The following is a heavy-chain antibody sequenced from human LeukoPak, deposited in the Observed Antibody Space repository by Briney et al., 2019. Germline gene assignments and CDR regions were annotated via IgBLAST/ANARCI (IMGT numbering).Heavy chain of an antibody. J-gene: IGHJ4*02. CDR1: AFTFSSYA. V-gene: IGHV3-23*01. CDR3: TKGSRAARPYYFDY. D-gene: IGHD6-6*01. CDR2: ITDSGGDT. Sequence: SGGTLRLSCAASAFTFSSYAMSWVRQAPGKGLEWVSAITDSGGDTYHADSVKGRFTISRDNSKNTLYLQMNSLRAEDTAVYYCTKGSRAARPYYFDYWGLGTLVTVSS.